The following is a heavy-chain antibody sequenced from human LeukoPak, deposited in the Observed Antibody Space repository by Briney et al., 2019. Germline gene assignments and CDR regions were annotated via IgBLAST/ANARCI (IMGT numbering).Heavy chain of an antibody. J-gene: IGHJ4*02. D-gene: IGHD6-13*01. CDR3: ARTARKAAIVGDYFDY. CDR2: INAGSGDT. Sequence: ASVKVSCKASGYTFTSYAMHWVRQAPGQRPEWMGWINAGSGDTKCSQNLEGRVTITRDTSASTAYMELTSLKSEDTAVYYCARTARKAAIVGDYFDYWGQGTLVTVSS. CDR1: GYTFTSYA. V-gene: IGHV1-3*01.